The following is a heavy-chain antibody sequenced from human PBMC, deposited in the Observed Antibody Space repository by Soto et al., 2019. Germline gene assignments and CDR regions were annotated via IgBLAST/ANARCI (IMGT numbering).Heavy chain of an antibody. J-gene: IGHJ4*02. Sequence: SEALSLPYTVSGGFLSRGSYYGSWIRHAPRKGLEWIGYVYSSGSTNYSPSLKSRVTISIDTSKNQVSLKLSSVTAADTAVYYCARDPGHHDTSGYYQAPFDDWGQGTLVTVSS. D-gene: IGHD3-22*01. CDR1: GGFLSRGSYY. CDR2: VYSSGST. CDR3: ARDPGHHDTSGYYQAPFDD. V-gene: IGHV4-61*01.